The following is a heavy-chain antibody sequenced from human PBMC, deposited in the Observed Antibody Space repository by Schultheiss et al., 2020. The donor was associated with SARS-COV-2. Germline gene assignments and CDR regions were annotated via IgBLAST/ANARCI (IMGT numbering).Heavy chain of an antibody. CDR3: ARMVVPAASSPVDY. Sequence: GESLKISCAASGFTVSSNYMTWVRQAPGKGLEWVSSISSSSSYIYYADSVKGRFTISRDNAKNSLYLQMSSLRAEDTAVYYCARMVVPAASSPVDYWGQGTLVTVSS. V-gene: IGHV3-21*01. J-gene: IGHJ4*02. CDR2: ISSSSSYI. D-gene: IGHD2-2*01. CDR1: GFTVSSNY.